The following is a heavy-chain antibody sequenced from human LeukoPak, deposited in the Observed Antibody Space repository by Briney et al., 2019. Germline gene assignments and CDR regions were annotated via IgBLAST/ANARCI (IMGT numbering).Heavy chain of an antibody. CDR3: ARRSSGDLDY. CDR2: ISSSSTYI. V-gene: IGHV3-21*01. Sequence: GRSLRLSCAASGFTFSSYAMHWVRQAPGKGLEWVSSISSSSTYIYYADSVRGRFTISRDNTENSLYLQMNRLRAEDTALYYCARRSSGDLDYWGQGTLVAVSS. CDR1: GFTFSSYA. J-gene: IGHJ4*02. D-gene: IGHD4-17*01.